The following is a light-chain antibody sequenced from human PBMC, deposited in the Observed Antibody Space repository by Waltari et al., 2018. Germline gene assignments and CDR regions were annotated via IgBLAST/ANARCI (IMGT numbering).Light chain of an antibody. Sequence: EIVMTQSPATLSVSPGGRVILSCWASQSLSSYLAWYQQKLGQAPRPLSYDTSTRATGTPIRISGGVSGTEFTLTISSLQAEDFAVYYCQQYKTWPLTFGGGTKVEIK. J-gene: IGKJ4*01. V-gene: IGKV3-15*01. CDR2: DTS. CDR1: QSLSSY. CDR3: QQYKTWPLT.